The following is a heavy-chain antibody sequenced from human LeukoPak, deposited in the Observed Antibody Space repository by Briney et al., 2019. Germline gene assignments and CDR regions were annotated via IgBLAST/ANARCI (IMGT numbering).Heavy chain of an antibody. CDR3: AKDYDSSGWAAFDI. V-gene: IGHV3-30*18. D-gene: IGHD3-22*01. CDR1: GFTFNSFG. J-gene: IGHJ3*02. Sequence: GGSLRLSCAAYGFTFNSFGMHWVRQAPGKGLEWVAVISYDGSNKYFADSVKGRFTISRDNSKNTLYLQMNSLRAEDTAVYYCAKDYDSSGWAAFDIWGQGTMVTVSS. CDR2: ISYDGSNK.